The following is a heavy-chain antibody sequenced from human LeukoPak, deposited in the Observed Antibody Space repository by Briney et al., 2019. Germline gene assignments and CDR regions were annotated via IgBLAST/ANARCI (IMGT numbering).Heavy chain of an antibody. V-gene: IGHV3-23*01. CDR1: GFTFSSYA. CDR3: AKEGQQLVFYYFDY. CDR2: ISGSGGST. D-gene: IGHD6-13*01. Sequence: PGGPLRLSCAASGFTFSSYAMSWVHQAPGKGLEWVSAISGSGGSTYYADSVKGRFTISRDNSKNTLYLQMNSLRAEDTAVYYCAKEGQQLVFYYFDYWGQGTLVTVSS. J-gene: IGHJ4*02.